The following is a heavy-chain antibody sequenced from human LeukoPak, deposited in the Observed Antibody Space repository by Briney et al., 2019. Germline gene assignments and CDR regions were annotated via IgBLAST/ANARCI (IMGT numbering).Heavy chain of an antibody. V-gene: IGHV5-51*01. J-gene: IGHJ4*02. CDR3: ARGVRGERFEC. CDR1: GYSFTTYW. Sequence: GESLKTSCQASGYSFTTYWIAWVPQIPGKGLEWMGIIHPADSDTRYSPSFQGQVTISGDKSNSTAYLQWRSLKASDTAMYYCARGVRGERFECWGQGTLVTVSS. CDR2: IHPADSDT. D-gene: IGHD3-16*01.